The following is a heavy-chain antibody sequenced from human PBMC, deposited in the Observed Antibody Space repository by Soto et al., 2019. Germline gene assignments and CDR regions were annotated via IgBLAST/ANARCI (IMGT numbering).Heavy chain of an antibody. Sequence: GGSLRLSCAASGFTFSSYSMNWVRQAPGKGLEWVSYISSSSSTIYYADSVKGRFTISRDNAKNSLYLQMNSLRAEDTAVYYCARASIVVVPAASDDAFDIWGQGTMVTVSS. CDR2: ISSSSSTI. J-gene: IGHJ3*02. CDR3: ARASIVVVPAASDDAFDI. D-gene: IGHD2-2*01. V-gene: IGHV3-48*01. CDR1: GFTFSSYS.